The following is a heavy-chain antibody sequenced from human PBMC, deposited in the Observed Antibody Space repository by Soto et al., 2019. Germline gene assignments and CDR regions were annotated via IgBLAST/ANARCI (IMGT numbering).Heavy chain of an antibody. CDR3: ARGGLWFGDPMGFDY. D-gene: IGHD3-10*01. V-gene: IGHV4-59*12. CDR2: IYHSGST. CDR1: GGSISSYY. J-gene: IGHJ4*02. Sequence: SETLSLTCTVSGGSISSYYWSWIRQPPGKGLEWIGYIYHSGSTYYNPSLKSRVTISVDRSKNQFSLKLSSVTAADTAVYYCARGGLWFGDPMGFDYWGQGTLVTVSS.